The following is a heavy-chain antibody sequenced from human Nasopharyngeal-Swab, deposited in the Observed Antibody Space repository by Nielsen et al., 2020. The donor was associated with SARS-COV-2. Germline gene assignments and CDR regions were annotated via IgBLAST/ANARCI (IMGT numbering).Heavy chain of an antibody. J-gene: IGHJ4*02. D-gene: IGHD2-2*01. Sequence: GESLKISCAASGFTFSSDGMHWGRQAPGKGLEWVAVIWYDGSNKYYADSVKGRFTISRDNSKNTLYLQMNSLRAEDTAVYYCARGVPAAAFDYWGQGTLVTVSS. V-gene: IGHV3-33*01. CDR1: GFTFSSDG. CDR3: ARGVPAAAFDY. CDR2: IWYDGSNK.